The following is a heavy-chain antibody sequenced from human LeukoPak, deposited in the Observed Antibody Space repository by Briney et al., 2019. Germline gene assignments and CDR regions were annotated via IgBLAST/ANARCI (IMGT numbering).Heavy chain of an antibody. Sequence: PGGSLRLSCTASAFTVSTYAMDWVRQAPGKGLEWHSSLSGASDYIYYADSVKGRFTISRDNAKSSLNLQMNSLKAEDTAVCYCARLSRSSYGKYYFDSWGQGTLVTVSS. CDR2: LSGASDYI. D-gene: IGHD1-26*01. J-gene: IGHJ4*02. CDR3: ARLSRSSYGKYYFDS. CDR1: AFTVSTYA. V-gene: IGHV3-21*01.